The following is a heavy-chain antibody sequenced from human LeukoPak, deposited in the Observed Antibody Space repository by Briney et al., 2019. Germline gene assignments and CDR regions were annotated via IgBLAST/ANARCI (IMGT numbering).Heavy chain of an antibody. Sequence: PGGSLRLSCAASGFTFSNAWMSWVRQAPGKGLEWVGRIKSKTDGGTTDYAAPVKGGFTISRDDSKNTLYRQMNSLKTEDTAVYYWTAPEPKERYSYYYGMDVWGQGTTVTVSS. CDR2: IKSKTDGGTT. V-gene: IGHV3-15*01. J-gene: IGHJ6*02. D-gene: IGHD1-14*01. CDR3: TAPEPKERYSYYYGMDV. CDR1: GFTFSNAW.